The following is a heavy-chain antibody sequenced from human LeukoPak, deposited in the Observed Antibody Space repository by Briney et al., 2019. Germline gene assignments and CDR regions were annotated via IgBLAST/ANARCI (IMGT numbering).Heavy chain of an antibody. CDR2: IIPIFGTA. CDR3: ATDGAEYCSSTSCAPFDY. Sequence: SVKVSCXASGGTFSSYAISWVRQAPGQGLEWMAGIIPIFGTANYAQKFQGRVTITADESTSTAYMELSSLRSEDTAVYYCATDGAEYCSSTSCAPFDYWGQGTLVTVSS. J-gene: IGHJ4*02. D-gene: IGHD2-2*01. CDR1: GGTFSSYA. V-gene: IGHV1-69*13.